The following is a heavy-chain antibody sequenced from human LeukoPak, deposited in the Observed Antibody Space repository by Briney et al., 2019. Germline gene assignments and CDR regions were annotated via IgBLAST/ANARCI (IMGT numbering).Heavy chain of an antibody. CDR3: AKYHCGRRSGNYYFDR. CDR1: GFTSYTDS. CDR2: IRDHGNNQ. Sequence: PGGSLRLSCELSGFTSYTDSMRGVCQAPGKGLEWVAFIRDHGNNQYYADSVKGRFTISRDNSKNTLHLQMKSLRAADTAVYSCAKYHCGRRSGNYYFDRWGQGTLVTVSS. V-gene: IGHV3-30*02. J-gene: IGHJ4*02. D-gene: IGHD1-7*01.